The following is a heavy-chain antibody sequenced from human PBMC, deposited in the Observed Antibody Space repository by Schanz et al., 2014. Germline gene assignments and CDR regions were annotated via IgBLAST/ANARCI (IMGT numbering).Heavy chain of an antibody. CDR2: IYGGGIT. CDR3: ASLYDREYFDY. J-gene: IGHJ4*02. D-gene: IGHD2-8*01. CDR1: GFTVSSNY. Sequence: EVQLVESGGGLVQPGGSLRLSCAASGFTVSSNYMSWVRQAPGKGLEWVSVIYGGGITYYADPVKGRFTISRDSSRNTLYLQMNSLRAEDTAVYYCASLYDREYFDYWGQGTLVTVSS. V-gene: IGHV3-66*01.